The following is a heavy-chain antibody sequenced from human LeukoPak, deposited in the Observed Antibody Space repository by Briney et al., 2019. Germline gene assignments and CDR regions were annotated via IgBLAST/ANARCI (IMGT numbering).Heavy chain of an antibody. V-gene: IGHV3-53*01. Sequence: GGSLRLSCAASGFTVSSNYITWVRQAPGKGLEWVSVIYSGGATYCADSVKGRFTISRDNSKNTLYLQMNSLRAEDTAVYYCARASSNFNYYYGMDVWGQGTTVTVSS. J-gene: IGHJ6*02. CDR2: IYSGGAT. CDR1: GFTVSSNY. CDR3: ARASSNFNYYYGMDV. D-gene: IGHD4-11*01.